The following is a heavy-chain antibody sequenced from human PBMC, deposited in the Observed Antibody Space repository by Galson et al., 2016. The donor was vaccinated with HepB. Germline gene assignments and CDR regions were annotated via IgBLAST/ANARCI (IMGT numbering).Heavy chain of an antibody. D-gene: IGHD5-24*01. Sequence: ATLSLTCTVSGDSVSDSYCNWVRHPPGKGLEWIGNVHYTEGSIYKPSLKGRGSITMDSSKNQFPLSLRSVTSADTAVYYCVTGRGWLPDYWGQGIHVTVSS. J-gene: IGHJ4*02. CDR1: GDSVSDSY. CDR3: VTGRGWLPDY. V-gene: IGHV4-59*02. CDR2: VHYTEGS.